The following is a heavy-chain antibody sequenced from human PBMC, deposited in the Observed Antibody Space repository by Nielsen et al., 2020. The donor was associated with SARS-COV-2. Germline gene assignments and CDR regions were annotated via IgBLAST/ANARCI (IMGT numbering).Heavy chain of an antibody. CDR1: GYTFTAYY. CDR3: ARDEDLGGSGHLHH. J-gene: IGHJ1*01. V-gene: IGHV1-2*06. CDR2: INPNSGDT. Sequence: ASVKVSCKASGYTFTAYYIHWVRQAPGQGLEWMGRINPNSGDTNFAQLFQGRVTMTRDTSITTAYMELSRLRSDDTAVYYCARDEDLGGSGHLHHWGQGTLVTVSS. D-gene: IGHD1-26*01.